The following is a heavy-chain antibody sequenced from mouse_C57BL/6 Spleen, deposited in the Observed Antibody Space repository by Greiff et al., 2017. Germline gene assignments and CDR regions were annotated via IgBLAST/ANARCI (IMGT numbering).Heavy chain of an antibody. CDR1: GYTFTSYW. V-gene: IGHV1-69*01. CDR2: IDPSDSYT. CDR3: ARAIFMTTVAYFDY. J-gene: IGHJ2*01. Sequence: VQLQQPGAELVMPGASVKLSCKASGYTFTSYWMHWVKQRPGQGLEWIGEIDPSDSYTNYNQKFKGKSTLTVDKASSTAYMQLSSLTSEDSAVYYCARAIFMTTVAYFDYWGQGTTLTVSS. D-gene: IGHD1-1*01.